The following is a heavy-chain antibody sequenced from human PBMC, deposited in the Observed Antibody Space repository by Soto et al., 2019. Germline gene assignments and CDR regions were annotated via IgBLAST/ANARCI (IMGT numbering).Heavy chain of an antibody. D-gene: IGHD5-18*01. Sequence: EVHLVESGGGVLRPGGSLRLSCAASGFTFDDYAMSWVRQAPGKGLEWVSGINWRGSATGYADSVRGRFTISRDNAKKSLYLELSTLRAEDTALYHCVRERGPDSAMDYCYYYSFDVWGKGTTVPVSS. CDR2: INWRGSAT. CDR3: VRERGPDSAMDYCYYYSFDV. V-gene: IGHV3-20*01. CDR1: GFTFDDYA. J-gene: IGHJ6*03.